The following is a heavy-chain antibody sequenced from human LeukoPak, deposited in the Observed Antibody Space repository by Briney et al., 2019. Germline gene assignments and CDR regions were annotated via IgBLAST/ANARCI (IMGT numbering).Heavy chain of an antibody. CDR1: GGSFSGYY. D-gene: IGHD4-17*01. J-gene: IGHJ4*02. CDR3: ARGYYGDPLSY. V-gene: IGHV4-34*01. CDR2: INHSGST. Sequence: SETLSLTCAVYGGSFSGYYWSWIRQPPGKGLEWIGEINHSGSTIYNPSLKSRVTISVDTSKNQFSLKLSSVTAADTAVYYCARGYYGDPLSYWGQGTLVTVSS.